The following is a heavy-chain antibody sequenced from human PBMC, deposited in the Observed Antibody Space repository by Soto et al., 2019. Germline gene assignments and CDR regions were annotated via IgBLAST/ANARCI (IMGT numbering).Heavy chain of an antibody. D-gene: IGHD3-22*01. Sequence: LSLTCTVSGGSLSGYYWSWIRQPPGKGLEWIGDFYSSGSPHHNPSLKNRVSISEDRSKNEFSLKLSSVTAADTAIYYCAREFYYDSSGIGFDSWGQGTLVTVSS. CDR1: GGSLSGYY. V-gene: IGHV4-59*01. CDR3: AREFYYDSSGIGFDS. CDR2: FYSSGSP. J-gene: IGHJ4*02.